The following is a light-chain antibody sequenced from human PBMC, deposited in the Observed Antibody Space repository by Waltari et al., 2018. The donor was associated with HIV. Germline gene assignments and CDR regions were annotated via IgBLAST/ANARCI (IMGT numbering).Light chain of an antibody. Sequence: QSVLTQPPSASGTPGQRVTISCSGSSSNIGSNTVHWYQQLPGTAPKLLIYSNNQRPSGVPDRFSGSKSGTSASLAISGLQSEDEADYYCAAWDGSLNGRVVFGGGTKLIVL. V-gene: IGLV1-44*01. CDR1: SSNIGSNT. J-gene: IGLJ2*01. CDR2: SNN. CDR3: AAWDGSLNGRVV.